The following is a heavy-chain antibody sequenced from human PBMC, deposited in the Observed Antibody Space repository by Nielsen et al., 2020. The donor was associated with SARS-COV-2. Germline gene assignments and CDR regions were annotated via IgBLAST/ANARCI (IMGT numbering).Heavy chain of an antibody. Sequence: GGSLRLSCAASGFSFSAYAMNWVRQAPGKGLEWVSNIGAGGVSRDYADSVKGRFTISRDNSKNTLYLQMNSLRADDTAIYYCTKEGRAFDWFYFDYWGQGILVTVSS. D-gene: IGHD3-9*01. CDR1: GFSFSAYA. J-gene: IGHJ4*02. CDR2: IGAGGVSR. CDR3: TKEGRAFDWFYFDY. V-gene: IGHV3-23*01.